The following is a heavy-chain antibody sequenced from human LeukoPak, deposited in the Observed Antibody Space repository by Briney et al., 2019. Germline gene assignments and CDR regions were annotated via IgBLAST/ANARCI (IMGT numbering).Heavy chain of an antibody. D-gene: IGHD6-6*01. CDR2: IYHSGST. CDR1: GGSISSGGYY. CDR3: ARGTSSSSGFDP. V-gene: IGHV4-30-2*01. J-gene: IGHJ5*02. Sequence: SETLSLTCTVSGGSISSGGYYWSWIRQPPGKGLEWIGYIYHSGSTYYNPSLKSRDTISVDRSKNQFSLKLSSVTAADTAVYYCARGTSSSSGFDPWGQGTLVTVSS.